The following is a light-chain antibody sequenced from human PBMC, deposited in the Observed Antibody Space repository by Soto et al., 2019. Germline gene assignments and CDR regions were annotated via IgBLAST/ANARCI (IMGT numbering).Light chain of an antibody. V-gene: IGLV4-69*01. Sequence: QSVLTQSPSASASLGASVKLTCTLSSGHSSYAIAWHQQQPEKGPRYLMKLNSDGSHSEGDGIADRFSGSSSGAERYLTISSLQSEDEADYYCQTWGTGIHVVFGGGTKLTVL. CDR3: QTWGTGIHVV. J-gene: IGLJ2*01. CDR2: LNSDGSH. CDR1: SGHSSYA.